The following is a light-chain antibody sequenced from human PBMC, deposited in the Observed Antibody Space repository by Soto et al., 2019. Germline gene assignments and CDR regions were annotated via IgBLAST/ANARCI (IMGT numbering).Light chain of an antibody. V-gene: IGKV3-15*01. CDR1: QSVSGN. Sequence: EIVMTQSPATLSLSPGERATLSCRASQSVSGNLAWYQQKLGQAPRLLIYGASTRATGIPARLSGSGSGTEFTLTISSLQSEDFAVYYCQQYNNWPPTFGQGTRLEIK. J-gene: IGKJ5*01. CDR2: GAS. CDR3: QQYNNWPPT.